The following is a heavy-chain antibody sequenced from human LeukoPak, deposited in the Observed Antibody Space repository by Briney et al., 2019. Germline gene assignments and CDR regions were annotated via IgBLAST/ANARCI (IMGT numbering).Heavy chain of an antibody. J-gene: IGHJ6*03. CDR3: TKYTGYEYYYFYYMDV. V-gene: IGHV3-23*01. Sequence: GGSLRLSCAASGFTFSSYEMNWVRQAPGKGLEWVSSISGNGGSTYYADSAKGRFTISRDNSKNTLYLQMGSLRAEDTAIYYCTKYTGYEYYYFYYMDVWGKGTTVTVSS. D-gene: IGHD5-12*01. CDR2: ISGNGGST. CDR1: GFTFSSYE.